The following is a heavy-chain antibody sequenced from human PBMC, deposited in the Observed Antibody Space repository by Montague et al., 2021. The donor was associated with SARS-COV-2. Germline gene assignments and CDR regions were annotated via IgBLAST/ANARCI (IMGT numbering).Heavy chain of an antibody. CDR2: INSDGSST. CDR1: GFTFSSYW. CDR3: ARVPNRGYFDY. V-gene: IGHV3-74*01. J-gene: IGHJ4*02. Sequence: SLRLCCPASGFTFSSYWMHWVRQAPGKGLVWVSRINSDGSSTIYADSVKGRFTISRDNAKNTLYLQMNSLRPEDTAVYYCARVPNRGYFDYWGQGTLVTVSS. D-gene: IGHD7-27*01.